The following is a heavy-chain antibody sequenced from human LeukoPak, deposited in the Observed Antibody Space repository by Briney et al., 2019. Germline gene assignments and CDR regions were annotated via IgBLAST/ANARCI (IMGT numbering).Heavy chain of an antibody. CDR1: GFTFSSYA. Sequence: PGGSLRLSCAASGFTFSSYAMSWVRQAPGKGLEWVSAISGSGGSTYYADSVKGRFTISRDNSKNTLYLQMNSLRAEDTAVYYCAKDLPHFHSYGYMSVPYWGQGTLVTVSS. J-gene: IGHJ4*02. CDR2: ISGSGGST. D-gene: IGHD5-18*01. CDR3: AKDLPHFHSYGYMSVPY. V-gene: IGHV3-23*01.